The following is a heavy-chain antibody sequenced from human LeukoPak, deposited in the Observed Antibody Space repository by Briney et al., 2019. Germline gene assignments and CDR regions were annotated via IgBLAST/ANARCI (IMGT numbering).Heavy chain of an antibody. V-gene: IGHV4-59*01. CDR3: AAEWELSNWFDP. Sequence: PSETLSPTCTVSGGSISSYYWSWIRQPPGKGPEWIGYIYYSGSTNYNPSLKSRVTISVDTSKNQFSLKLSSVTAADTAVYYCAAEWELSNWFDPWGQGTLVTVSS. D-gene: IGHD1-26*01. CDR1: GGSISSYY. J-gene: IGHJ5*02. CDR2: IYYSGST.